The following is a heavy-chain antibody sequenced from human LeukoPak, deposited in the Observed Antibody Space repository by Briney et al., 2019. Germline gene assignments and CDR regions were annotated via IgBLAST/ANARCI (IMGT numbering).Heavy chain of an antibody. D-gene: IGHD3-3*01. Sequence: GGAVRLSGTASGFTFVDYAMSWFREAPGKGLEWVVFIRSKAYGSTTEYAGSVKGRLTISRDDPKSIAYLQMNSLNTEDTAVYYCTRGIPDEMEWSYSYYFDYWGQGTLVTVSS. CDR1: GFTFVDYA. CDR3: TRGIPDEMEWSYSYYFDY. J-gene: IGHJ4*02. V-gene: IGHV3-49*03. CDR2: IRSKAYGSTT.